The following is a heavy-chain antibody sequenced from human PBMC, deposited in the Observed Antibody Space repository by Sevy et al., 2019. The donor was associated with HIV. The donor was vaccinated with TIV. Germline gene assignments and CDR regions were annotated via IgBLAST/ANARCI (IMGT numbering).Heavy chain of an antibody. V-gene: IGHV1-18*01. D-gene: IGHD1-1*01. Sequence: ASVKVSCKASGYTFTSYGISWVRQAPGQGLEWMGWISPYNGKTNYEQKLQGRVTMTTDTSTSTAYMEVRRLRSDDTAVYYCARGYNWNINFDYWGQGTLVTVSS. CDR1: GYTFTSYG. J-gene: IGHJ4*02. CDR2: ISPYNGKT. CDR3: ARGYNWNINFDY.